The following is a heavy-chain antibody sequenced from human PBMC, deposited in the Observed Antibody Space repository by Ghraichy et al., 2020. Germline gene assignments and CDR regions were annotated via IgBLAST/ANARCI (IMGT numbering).Heavy chain of an antibody. V-gene: IGHV3-30*03. CDR2: ISYDGSNK. CDR1: GFTFSTYG. D-gene: IGHD3-10*01. CDR3: ATSCSLEY. Sequence: GGSLRLSCAASGFTFSTYGLHWVRQAPGKGLEWVAVISYDGSNKYYADSVKGRFTISRDNSKNTLYLQMNSLRAEDTAMYYCATSCSLEYWGNGTLVTV. J-gene: IGHJ4*01.